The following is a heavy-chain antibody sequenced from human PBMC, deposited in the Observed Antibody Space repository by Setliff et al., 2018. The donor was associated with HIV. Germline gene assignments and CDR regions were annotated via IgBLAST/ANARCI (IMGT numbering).Heavy chain of an antibody. J-gene: IGHJ6*03. CDR3: ARVGGSGSYYNEVYYYYYMDV. CDR1: GGTFRSKG. D-gene: IGHD3-10*01. V-gene: IGHV1-69*13. CDR2: ISPIFGTS. Sequence: SVKVSCKASGGTFRSKGISWVRQAPGQGLEWMGGISPIFGTSNYAQKFQDRVTIIADESTSTVYMELSSLRSEDTAVYFCARVGGSGSYYNEVYYYYYMDVWGKGTTVTVSS.